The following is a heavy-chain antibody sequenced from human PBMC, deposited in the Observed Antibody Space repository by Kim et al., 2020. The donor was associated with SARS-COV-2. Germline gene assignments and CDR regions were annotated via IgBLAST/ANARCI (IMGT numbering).Heavy chain of an antibody. D-gene: IGHD3-10*01. CDR3: ARSTMGLTYYYYGMDV. CDR1: GGTFSSYA. Sequence: SVKVSCKASGGTFSSYAISWVRQAPGQGLEWMGRIIPILGIANYAQKFQGRVTITADKSTSTAYMELSSLRSEDTAVYYCARSTMGLTYYYYGMDVWGQGITVTVSS. CDR2: IIPILGIA. V-gene: IGHV1-69*04. J-gene: IGHJ6*02.